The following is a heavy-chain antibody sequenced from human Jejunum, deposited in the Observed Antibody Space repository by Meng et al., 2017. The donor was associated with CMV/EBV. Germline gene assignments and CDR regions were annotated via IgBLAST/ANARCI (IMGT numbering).Heavy chain of an antibody. CDR2: IEHDGSNK. V-gene: IGHV3-30*02. J-gene: IGHJ4*02. CDR1: GFTLSNYG. CDR3: AKDVGY. D-gene: IGHD1-26*01. Sequence: GRRVGSGGGVVQPGGSLRPSCAASGFTLSNYGIHWVRQAPGKGLEWVAFIEHDGSNKYYADSVKGRFTISRDNSKNTLYLQMNSLRVEDTAVYYCAKDVGYWGQGTLVTVSS.